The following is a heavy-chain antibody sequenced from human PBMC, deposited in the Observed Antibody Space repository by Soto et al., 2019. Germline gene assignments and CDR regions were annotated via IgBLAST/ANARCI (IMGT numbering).Heavy chain of an antibody. V-gene: IGHV3-23*01. Sequence: EVQLLESGGGLVQPGGSLRLSCAASGFSFSSYAMVWVRQAPGRGLEWVSVISARGGSLYFADSVKGRFTISRDNSKNDLSLEMISLRAEVTATYVCAKGSIEYRASVDNWGQGTLVVVSS. CDR2: ISARGGSL. CDR3: AKGSIEYRASVDN. J-gene: IGHJ4*02. D-gene: IGHD5-12*01. CDR1: GFSFSSYA.